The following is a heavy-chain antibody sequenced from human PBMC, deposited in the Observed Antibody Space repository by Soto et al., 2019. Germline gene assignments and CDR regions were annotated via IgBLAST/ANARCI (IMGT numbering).Heavy chain of an antibody. Sequence: ASVKVSCKVSGYTLTELSMHWVRQAPGKGLEWMGGFDPEDGETIYAQKFQGRVTMTEDTSTDTAYMELSSLRSEDTAVYYCATAPPVLRFLEWLPIDIWGQGTMVTVSS. D-gene: IGHD3-3*01. CDR3: ATAPPVLRFLEWLPIDI. J-gene: IGHJ3*02. V-gene: IGHV1-24*01. CDR2: FDPEDGET. CDR1: GYTLTELS.